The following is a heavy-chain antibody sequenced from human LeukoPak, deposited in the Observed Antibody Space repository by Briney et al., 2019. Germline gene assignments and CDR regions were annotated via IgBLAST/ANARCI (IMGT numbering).Heavy chain of an antibody. D-gene: IGHD1-26*01. CDR3: ARDEGAKIVFDI. CDR1: GGTFSSYN. CDR2: IIPIFGTA. Sequence: SVKVSCKASGGTFSSYNFIWVRQAPGQGLEWMGGIIPIFGTANYAQKFQGRVTITADQSTSTAYMELSSLRSEDTAVYYCARDEGAKIVFDIWGQGTMVTVSS. J-gene: IGHJ3*02. V-gene: IGHV1-69*13.